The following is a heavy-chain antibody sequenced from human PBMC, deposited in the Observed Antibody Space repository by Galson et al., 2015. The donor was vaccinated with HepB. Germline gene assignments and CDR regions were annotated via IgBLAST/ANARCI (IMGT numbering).Heavy chain of an antibody. D-gene: IGHD3-10*01. J-gene: IGHJ4*02. CDR3: AREQFSGFGELWDY. V-gene: IGHV3-66*01. Sequence: SLRLSCAASGFTVSSNYMSWVRQAPGKGLEWVSVIYSGGSTYYADSVKGRFTISRDNSKNTLYLQMNSLRAEDTAVYYCAREQFSGFGELWDYWGQGTLVTVSS. CDR1: GFTVSSNY. CDR2: IYSGGST.